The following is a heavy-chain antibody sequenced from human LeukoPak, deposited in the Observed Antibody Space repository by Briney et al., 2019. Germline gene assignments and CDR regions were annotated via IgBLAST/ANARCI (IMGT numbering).Heavy chain of an antibody. CDR2: ISSSSSYI. V-gene: IGHV3-21*01. CDR1: GFTFSSYS. D-gene: IGHD3-10*01. J-gene: IGHJ4*02. CDR3: TTVRSYNSRDFDY. Sequence: GGSLRLSCAASGFTFSSYSMNWVRQAPGKGLEWVSSISSSSSYIYYADSVKGRFTISRDNAKNTLYLRMNSLRAEDTAVYYCTTVRSYNSRDFDYWGQGTLVTASS.